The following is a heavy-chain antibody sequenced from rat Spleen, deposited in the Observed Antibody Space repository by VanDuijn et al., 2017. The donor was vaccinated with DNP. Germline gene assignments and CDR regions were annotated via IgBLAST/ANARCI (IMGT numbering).Heavy chain of an antibody. V-gene: IGHV2-65*01. D-gene: IGHD1-4*01. J-gene: IGHJ2*01. CDR2: VRDVGST. CDR1: GFPLTNYY. Sequence: QVQLKETGPGLVQPTQTLSITCTVSGFPLTNYYLQWIRQTPGKGLEWMGFVRDVGSTVYNSEFRSRLSISRDTSRNQVFLQRNSMRTEDTGVYYCARELPGYNPFDYWGQGVMVTVSS. CDR3: ARELPGYNPFDY.